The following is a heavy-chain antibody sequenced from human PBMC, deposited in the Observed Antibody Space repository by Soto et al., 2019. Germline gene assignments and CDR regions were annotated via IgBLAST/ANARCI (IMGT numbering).Heavy chain of an antibody. CDR1: GGTFSSYA. J-gene: IGHJ4*02. D-gene: IGHD3-3*01. V-gene: IGHV1-69*01. Sequence: QVQLVQSGAEVKKPGSSVKVSCKASGGTFSSYAISWVRQAPGQGLEWMGGIIPIFGTANYAQKFQGRVTITADESTSTAYMELSSLRSEDTAVYYCALCLKFWSAYSRTGYYGYYFDYWGQGTLVTVSS. CDR3: ALCLKFWSAYSRTGYYGYYFDY. CDR2: IIPIFGTA.